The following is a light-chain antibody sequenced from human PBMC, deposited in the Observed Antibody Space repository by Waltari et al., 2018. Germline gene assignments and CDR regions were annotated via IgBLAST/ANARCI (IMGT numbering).Light chain of an antibody. Sequence: DIVMTQSPESLAVSLGERATINCKSSRSLFSSFYNRNYLTWYQQKPGQPPKLLIYWASTRESGVPDRFSGSGSGTDFTLTISRLQAEDVAVYYCHQYYSIPLTFGGGTKVEIK. CDR1: RSLFSSFYNRNY. CDR3: HQYYSIPLT. V-gene: IGKV4-1*01. CDR2: WAS. J-gene: IGKJ4*01.